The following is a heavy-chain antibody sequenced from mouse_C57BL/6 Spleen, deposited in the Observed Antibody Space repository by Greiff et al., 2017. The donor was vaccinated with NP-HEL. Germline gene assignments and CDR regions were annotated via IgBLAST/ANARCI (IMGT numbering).Heavy chain of an antibody. J-gene: IGHJ1*03. CDR1: GYSITSGYD. D-gene: IGHD1-1*01. CDR2: ISYSGST. V-gene: IGHV3-1*01. Sequence: EVQLQESGPGMVKPSQSLSLTCTVTGYSITSGYDWHWIRHFPGNKLEWMGYISYSGSTNYNPSLKSRISITHDTSKNHFFLKLNSVTTEDTATYYCARDRTYGSSYGYFDVWGTGTTVTVSS. CDR3: ARDRTYGSSYGYFDV.